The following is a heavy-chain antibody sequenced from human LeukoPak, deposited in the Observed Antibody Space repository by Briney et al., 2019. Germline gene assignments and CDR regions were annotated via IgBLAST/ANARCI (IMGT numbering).Heavy chain of an antibody. J-gene: IGHJ6*02. CDR1: GFAVSGNY. CDR3: ARSLIIDI. D-gene: IGHD3-16*01. Sequence: GGSLRLSCAASGFAVSGNYMSWVRQAPGKGLEWVSVTYTGGSTYYAESVKGRFTISRVNSKNTLYLQMNSLRVEDTAVYYCARSLIIDIWGRGTTVTVSS. CDR2: TYTGGST. V-gene: IGHV3-53*01.